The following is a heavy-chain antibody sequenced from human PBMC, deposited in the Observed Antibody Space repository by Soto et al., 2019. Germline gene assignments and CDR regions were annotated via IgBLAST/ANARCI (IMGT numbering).Heavy chain of an antibody. CDR1: GGSFSGYY. V-gene: IGHV4-34*01. J-gene: IGHJ6*02. D-gene: IGHD3-16*02. CDR2: INHSGST. CDR3: ARARYYDYVWGSYRYYYYYGMDV. Sequence: ETLSLTCAVYGGSFSGYYWSWIRQPPGKGLEWIGEINHSGSTNYNPSLKSRVTISVDASKNQFSLKLSSVTAADTAVYYCARARYYDYVWGSYRYYYYYGMDVWGQGTTVTVSS.